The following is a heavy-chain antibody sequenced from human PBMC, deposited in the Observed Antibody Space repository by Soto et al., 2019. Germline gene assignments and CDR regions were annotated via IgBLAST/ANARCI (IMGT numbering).Heavy chain of an antibody. J-gene: IGHJ4*02. CDR1: GGTFSSYA. Sequence: QVQLVQSGAEVKKPGSSVKVSCKASGGTFSSYAISWVRQAPGQRLEWMGGAIPIFGTANYAQKFQGRVTITADESKSTAYMELSSLRSEDTAVYYCARDRRENPYDSSGYYCSCFDYWGQGTLVTVSS. V-gene: IGHV1-69*01. CDR3: ARDRRENPYDSSGYYCSCFDY. D-gene: IGHD3-22*01. CDR2: AIPIFGTA.